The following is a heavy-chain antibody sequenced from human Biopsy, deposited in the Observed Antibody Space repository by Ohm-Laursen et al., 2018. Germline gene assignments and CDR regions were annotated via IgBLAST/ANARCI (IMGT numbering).Heavy chain of an antibody. CDR1: GFTFSTYV. Sequence: SLRLSCSASGFTFSTYVMTWVRQVPGKGLEWVSGISWNGGTIGYADSVKGRFTISRDDAKNSLHLQMDSLRPEDTALYYCAKACCSGSYYDGFDVWGQGTVVTVSS. D-gene: IGHD1-26*01. CDR3: AKACCSGSYYDGFDV. CDR2: ISWNGGTI. J-gene: IGHJ3*01. V-gene: IGHV3-9*01.